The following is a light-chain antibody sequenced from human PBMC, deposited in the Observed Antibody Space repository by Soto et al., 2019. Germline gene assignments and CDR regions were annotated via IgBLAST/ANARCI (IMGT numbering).Light chain of an antibody. CDR2: GSF. J-gene: IGKJ5*01. Sequence: EIVMTQSPVTLSASPGESATLSCRASQSVDNNVAWYRQKPGQAPRILIVGSFARATGIPARFSGSGSGSELTLTISGLQSEDFAVYYCQQYNDRLPITFGQGTRLEIK. V-gene: IGKV3-15*01. CDR1: QSVDNN. CDR3: QQYNDRLPIT.